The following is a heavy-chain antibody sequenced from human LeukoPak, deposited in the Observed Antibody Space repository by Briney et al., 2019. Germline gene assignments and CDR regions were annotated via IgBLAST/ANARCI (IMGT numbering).Heavy chain of an antibody. D-gene: IGHD1-1*01. J-gene: IGHJ4*02. CDR3: ARGWNWNGPDY. CDR1: GGTFSSYA. CDR2: IIPIFGTA. Sequence: GASVKVSCKASGGTFSSYAISWVRQAPGQGLEWMGGIIPIFGTANYAQKFQGRVTITADKSTSTAYMELSSLRSEDTAVYYCARGWNWNGPDYWGQGTLVTVSS. V-gene: IGHV1-69*06.